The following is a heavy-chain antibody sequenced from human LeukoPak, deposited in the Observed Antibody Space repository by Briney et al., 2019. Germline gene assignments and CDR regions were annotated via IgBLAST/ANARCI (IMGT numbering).Heavy chain of an antibody. CDR3: ASLASGYSSGWYGG. Sequence: PSETLSLTCAVYGGSFSGYYWSWIRQPPGKGLEWIGEINHSGSTNYNPSLKSRVTISVDTSKNQFSLKLSSVTAADTAVYYCASLASGYSSGWYGGWGQGTLVTVSS. V-gene: IGHV4-34*01. J-gene: IGHJ4*02. D-gene: IGHD6-19*01. CDR2: INHSGST. CDR1: GGSFSGYY.